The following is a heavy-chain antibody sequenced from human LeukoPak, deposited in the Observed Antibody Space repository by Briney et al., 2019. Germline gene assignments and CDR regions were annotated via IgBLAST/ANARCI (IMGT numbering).Heavy chain of an antibody. D-gene: IGHD4-17*01. CDR3: ARAGDYELFDY. Sequence: PSETLSLTCTVSGGSISSYYWSWIRQPAGKGLEWIGYIYYSGSTNYDPSLKSRVTISVDTSKNQFSLKLSSVTAADTAVYYCARAGDYELFDYWGQGTLVTVSS. CDR1: GGSISSYY. V-gene: IGHV4-59*01. J-gene: IGHJ4*02. CDR2: IYYSGST.